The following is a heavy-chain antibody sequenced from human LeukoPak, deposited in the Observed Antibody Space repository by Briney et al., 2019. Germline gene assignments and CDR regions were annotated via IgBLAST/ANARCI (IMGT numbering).Heavy chain of an antibody. Sequence: PGGSLRLSCAASGSTFSSYSMNWVRQAPGKGLEWVPYISSSSSTIYYADSVKGRFTISRDNAKNSLYLQMNSLRAEDTAVYYCARTVAAAGTVFDYWGQGTLVTVSS. CDR1: GSTFSSYS. J-gene: IGHJ4*02. CDR2: ISSSSSTI. D-gene: IGHD6-13*01. V-gene: IGHV3-48*01. CDR3: ARTVAAAGTVFDY.